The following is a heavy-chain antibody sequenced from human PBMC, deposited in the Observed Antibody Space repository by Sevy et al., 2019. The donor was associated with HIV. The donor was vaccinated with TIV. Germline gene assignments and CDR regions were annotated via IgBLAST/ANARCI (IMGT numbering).Heavy chain of an antibody. V-gene: IGHV3-30*04. J-gene: IGHJ6*02. D-gene: IGHD6-13*01. Sequence: GGSLRLSCAASGFTFSSYAMHWVRQAPGKGLEWVAVISYDGSNKYYADSVKGRFTISRDNSKNTLYLQMNSLRAEDTAVYYCARETLIAAAGTDYYYGMDVWGQGTTVTVSS. CDR3: ARETLIAAAGTDYYYGMDV. CDR2: ISYDGSNK. CDR1: GFTFSSYA.